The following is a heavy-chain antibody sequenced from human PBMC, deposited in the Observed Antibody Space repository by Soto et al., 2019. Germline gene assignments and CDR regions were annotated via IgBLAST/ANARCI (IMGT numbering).Heavy chain of an antibody. CDR1: GFPFTTYG. CDR2: ISHDGSNK. Sequence: QVQLVESGGGVVQPGRSLRLSCAASGFPFTTYGMHWVREGPGKGLEWVAVISHDGSNKYYADSVKGRFTISRDNSKNTLYLQMNSLRPEDTALYYCVGGQYYFDYRGQGTLVTVSS. V-gene: IGHV3-30*03. CDR3: VGGQYYFDY. D-gene: IGHD3-10*01. J-gene: IGHJ4*02.